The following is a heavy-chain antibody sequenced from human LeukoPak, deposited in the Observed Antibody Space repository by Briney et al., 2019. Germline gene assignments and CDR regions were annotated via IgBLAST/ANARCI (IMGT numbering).Heavy chain of an antibody. J-gene: IGHJ4*02. Sequence: GGSLRLSCAASGFTFSSYSMNWVRQAPGKGLEWVSYISSSSSTIYYADSVKGRFTISRDNAKNSLYLQMNSLRAEDTAVYYCARVEQLRFLEWLLDYWGQGTLVTVSS. D-gene: IGHD3-3*01. CDR1: GFTFSSYS. CDR3: ARVEQLRFLEWLLDY. V-gene: IGHV3-48*01. CDR2: ISSSSSTI.